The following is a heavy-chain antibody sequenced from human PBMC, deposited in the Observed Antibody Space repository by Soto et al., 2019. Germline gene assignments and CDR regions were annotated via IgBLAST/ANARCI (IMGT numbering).Heavy chain of an antibody. J-gene: IGHJ4*02. V-gene: IGHV4-39*07. D-gene: IGHD6-6*01. CDR2: IYYSGST. CDR1: GGSISSSSYY. Sequence: NPSETLSLTCTVSGGSISSSSYYWGWIRQPPGKGLEWIGSIYYSGSTYYNPSLKSRVTISVDTSKNQFSLKLSSVTAADTAVYYCARAEEQLVFSQVFDYWGQGTLVTVSS. CDR3: ARAEEQLVFSQVFDY.